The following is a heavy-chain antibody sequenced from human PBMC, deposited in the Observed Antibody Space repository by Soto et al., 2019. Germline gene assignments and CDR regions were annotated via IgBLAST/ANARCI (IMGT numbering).Heavy chain of an antibody. J-gene: IGHJ6*02. CDR3: AADDPVGDTQEDYYYYGMDV. D-gene: IGHD1-26*01. CDR2: IVVGSGNT. V-gene: IGHV1-58*01. CDR1: GFTFTSSA. Sequence: QMQLVQSGPEVKKPGTSVKVSCKASGFTFTSSAVQWVRQARGQRLEWIGWIVVGSGNTNYAQKFQERVTITRDMSTSTAYMELSSLRSEDTAVYYCAADDPVGDTQEDYYYYGMDVWGQGTTVTVSS.